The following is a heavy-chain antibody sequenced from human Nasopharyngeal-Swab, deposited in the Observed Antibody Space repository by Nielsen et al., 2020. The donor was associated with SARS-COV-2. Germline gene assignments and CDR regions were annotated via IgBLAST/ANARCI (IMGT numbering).Heavy chain of an antibody. J-gene: IGHJ6*02. Sequence: VRQAPGKGLEWVAFIAHDASNEYYGDSVKGRFSISRDSSKNTLYLQMNSLSAEDTAVYYCARASIAAAGTRIYYYGMDVWGQGTTVTVSS. V-gene: IGHV3-33*05. CDR3: ARASIAAAGTRIYYYGMDV. D-gene: IGHD6-13*01. CDR2: IAHDASNE.